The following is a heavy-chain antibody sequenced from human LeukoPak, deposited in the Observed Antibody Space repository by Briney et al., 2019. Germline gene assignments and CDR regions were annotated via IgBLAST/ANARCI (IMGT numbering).Heavy chain of an antibody. CDR2: INNSGST. J-gene: IGHJ6*04. CDR3: ARGLRLPSRSAPALPHV. D-gene: IGHD2-21*01. Sequence: PTETLSLTCAVYGGTFSDYYWNWIRQPPGKGLEWIGEINNSGSTNYNPSLKSRVTISVDTAKNQLSLMLSDVTAADSAVYHCARGLRLPSRSAPALPHVWAKGTTVTVSA. CDR1: GGTFSDYY. V-gene: IGHV4-34*01.